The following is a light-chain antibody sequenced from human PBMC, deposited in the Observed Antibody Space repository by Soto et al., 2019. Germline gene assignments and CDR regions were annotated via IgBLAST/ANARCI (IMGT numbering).Light chain of an antibody. J-gene: IGKJ3*01. CDR1: QDIRSN. CDR3: QQTYSPPYT. Sequence: DLQMTQSPSSLSASVGDSVTITCRASQDIRSNLNWYQQKPGKAPQLLIYTASNLQGGVSSRFSGGGSGTDFTLTISSLQPEDFASYHCQQTYSPPYTFGPGTTMDIK. CDR2: TAS. V-gene: IGKV1-39*01.